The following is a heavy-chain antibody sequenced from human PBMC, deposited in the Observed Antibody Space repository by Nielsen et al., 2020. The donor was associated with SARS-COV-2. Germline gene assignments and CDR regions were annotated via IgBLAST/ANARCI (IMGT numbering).Heavy chain of an antibody. J-gene: IGHJ5*02. V-gene: IGHV3-64*02. CDR3: ARGGYDWNDEGNWFDP. CDR2: ISSNGGST. CDR1: GFTFSSYA. Sequence: GESLKISCAASGFTFSSYAMHWVRQAPGKGLEYVSAISSNGGSTYYADSVKGRFTISRDNAKNSLYLQMNSLRAEDTAVYYCARGGYDWNDEGNWFDPWGQGTLVTVSS. D-gene: IGHD1-1*01.